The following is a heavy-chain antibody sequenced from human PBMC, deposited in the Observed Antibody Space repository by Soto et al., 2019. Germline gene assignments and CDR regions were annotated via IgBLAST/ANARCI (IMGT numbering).Heavy chain of an antibody. CDR2: INPNSGGT. V-gene: IGHV1-2*02. CDR3: AGCPRSYYYYGMDV. D-gene: IGHD3-10*01. J-gene: IGHJ6*02. CDR1: GYTFTGHY. Sequence: AASVKVSCKASGYTFTGHYMHWVRQAPGQGLEWMGWINPNSGGTNYAQKFQGRVTMTRDTSISTAYMELSRLRSDDTAVYYCAGCPRSYYYYGMDVWGQGTTVTVSS.